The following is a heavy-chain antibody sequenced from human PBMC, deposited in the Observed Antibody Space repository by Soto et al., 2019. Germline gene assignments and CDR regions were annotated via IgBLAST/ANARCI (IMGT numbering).Heavy chain of an antibody. CDR3: AKGALGHCTGAICYQFDS. CDR2: IVAGGVDT. Sequence: GESLKISCAASGFSFSTYAMNWVRQAPGKGPEWVSSIVAGGVDTYYRDSVKDRFTISRDNSKTTLYLQMDSLRVEDTAIYYCAKGALGHCTGAICYQFDSWGQGTLVTVSS. J-gene: IGHJ4*02. D-gene: IGHD2-8*02. CDR1: GFSFSTYA. V-gene: IGHV3-23*01.